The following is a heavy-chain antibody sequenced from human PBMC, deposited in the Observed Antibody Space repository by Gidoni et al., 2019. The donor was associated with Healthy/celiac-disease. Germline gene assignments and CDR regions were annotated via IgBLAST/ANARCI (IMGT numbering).Heavy chain of an antibody. CDR3: ARASWGGTFLDYYYGMDV. D-gene: IGHD3-16*01. J-gene: IGHJ6*02. CDR2: GST. V-gene: IGHV4-59*01. Sequence: GSTNYNPSLKSRVTISVDTSKNQFSLKLSSVTAADTAVYYCARASWGGTFLDYYYGMDVWGQGTTVTVSS.